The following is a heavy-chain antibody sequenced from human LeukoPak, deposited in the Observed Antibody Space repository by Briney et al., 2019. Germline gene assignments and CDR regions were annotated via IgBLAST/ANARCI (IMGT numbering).Heavy chain of an antibody. V-gene: IGHV1-8*03. CDR1: GYTFTSYD. J-gene: IGHJ5*02. CDR3: ARGVGYCSSTSCYGSNWFDP. CDR2: MNPNSGNT. Sequence: ASVKVSCKASGYTFTSYDINWVRQATGQGLEWMGWMNPNSGNTGYAQKFQGRVTITRSTSISTAYMELSSLRSEDTAVYYCARGVGYCSSTSCYGSNWFDPWGQGTLVTVSS. D-gene: IGHD2-2*01.